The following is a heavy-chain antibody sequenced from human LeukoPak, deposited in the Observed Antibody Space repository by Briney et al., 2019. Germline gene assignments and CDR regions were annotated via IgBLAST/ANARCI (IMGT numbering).Heavy chain of an antibody. V-gene: IGHV4-59*12. Sequence: SETLSLTCTVSGGSISSYYWSWIRQPPGKGLEWIGYIYYSGSTNYNPSLKSRVTISVDTSKNQFSLKLSSVTAADTAVYYCARDMLITFGGVDNWGQGTLVTVSP. CDR1: GGSISSYY. CDR3: ARDMLITFGGVDN. J-gene: IGHJ4*02. D-gene: IGHD3-16*01. CDR2: IYYSGST.